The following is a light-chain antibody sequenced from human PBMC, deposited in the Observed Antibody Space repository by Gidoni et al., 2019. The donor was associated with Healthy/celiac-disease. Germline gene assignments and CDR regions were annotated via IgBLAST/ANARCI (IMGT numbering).Light chain of an antibody. V-gene: IGKV3-20*01. CDR1: QSVSSSY. CDR2: GAS. CDR3: QQYGSSFT. J-gene: IGKJ3*01. Sequence: EMVLTQSPGTLSLSPGERATLSCRASQSVSSSYLAWYQQKPGQAPRLLIYGASSRATGIPDRFSGSGSGTDFTLTISRLEPEDFAVYYCQQYGSSFTFGPXTKVDIK.